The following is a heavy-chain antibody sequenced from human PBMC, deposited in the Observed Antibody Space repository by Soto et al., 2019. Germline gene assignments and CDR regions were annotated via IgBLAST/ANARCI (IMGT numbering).Heavy chain of an antibody. CDR2: INHSGTT. V-gene: IGHV4-34*01. CDR1: GGSFSGYS. J-gene: IGHJ6*04. CDR3: ARARFDSWSNIYYGWEV. D-gene: IGHD3-3*01. Sequence: PSETLSLTCAVYGGSFSGYSWTWLRQPPGKGLEWIGGINHSGTTDYNPALKSRVTMSADTSKNQFSLRMTSVTAADTAVYYCARARFDSWSNIYYGWEVWGKETTVNASS.